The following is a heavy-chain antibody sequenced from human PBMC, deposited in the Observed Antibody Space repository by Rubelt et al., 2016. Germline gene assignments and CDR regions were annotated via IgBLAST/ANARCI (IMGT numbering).Heavy chain of an antibody. J-gene: IGHJ6*02. CDR1: GFSLSTSGMC. D-gene: IGHD3-22*01. Sequence: QVTLRGSGPALVKPTQTLTLTCTFSGFSLSTSGMCVSWIRQPPGKALEWLARIDWDDDKYYSTSLKTRLTISKDTPKNQVVLTMTNMDPVDTATYYCARILLPDYYDSSGGMDVWGQGTTVTVSS. CDR3: ARILLPDYYDSSGGMDV. CDR2: IDWDDDK. V-gene: IGHV2-70*15.